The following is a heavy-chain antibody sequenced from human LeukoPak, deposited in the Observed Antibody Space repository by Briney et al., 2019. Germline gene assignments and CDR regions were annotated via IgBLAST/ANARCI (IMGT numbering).Heavy chain of an antibody. CDR3: AKRGVVIRVVLVGFHKEAYYFDS. V-gene: IGHV3-23*01. J-gene: IGHJ4*02. D-gene: IGHD3-10*01. CDR2: ISGSGGRT. CDR1: GFTLSNYG. Sequence: GGSLRLSCAASGFTLSNYGMSWVRQAPGKGLEWVAGISGSGGRTNYADSVKGRFTISRDSPKNTLYLQMNSLRAEDTAVYFCAKRGVVIRVVLVGFHKEAYYFDSWGQGALVTVSS.